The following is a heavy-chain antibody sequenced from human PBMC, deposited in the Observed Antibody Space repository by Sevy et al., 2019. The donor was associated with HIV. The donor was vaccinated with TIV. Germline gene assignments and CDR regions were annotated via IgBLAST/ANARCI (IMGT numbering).Heavy chain of an antibody. J-gene: IGHJ4*02. V-gene: IGHV4-34*01. CDR2: INHTGSL. CDR1: GGSFSGYF. Sequence: SETLSLTCAVSGGSFSGYFWNWIRQSPGKGLEWIGEINHTGSLKNNPSLKSRVTISVDASKSQLSLHLRSVTAADTAVYYCARGRQAYVVVVPSTVPFDYWGRGTLVTVSS. CDR3: ARGRQAYVVVVPSTVPFDY. D-gene: IGHD2-2*01.